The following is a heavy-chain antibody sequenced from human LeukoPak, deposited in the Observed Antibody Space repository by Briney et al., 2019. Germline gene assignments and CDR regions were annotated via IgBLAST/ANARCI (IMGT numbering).Heavy chain of an antibody. D-gene: IGHD5-24*01. Sequence: GGSLRLSCAASGLTVSSNYMSWVRQAPGKGLEWVSVIYSGGSTYYADSVKGRFTISRDNCKNTLYLQLNSLRAEDTAVYYCAKVEMATIYFDYWGQGTLVTVSS. CDR3: AKVEMATIYFDY. V-gene: IGHV3-66*01. CDR1: GLTVSSNY. J-gene: IGHJ4*02. CDR2: IYSGGST.